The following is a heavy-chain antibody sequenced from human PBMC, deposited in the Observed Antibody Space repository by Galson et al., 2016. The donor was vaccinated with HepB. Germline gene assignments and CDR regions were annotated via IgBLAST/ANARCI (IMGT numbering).Heavy chain of an antibody. Sequence: SLRLSCAASGFTFSTQSMNWVRQAPGKGLEWVASISSRSTYIHYADSVEGRFTISRDNAENSLYLEMSSMRVEDTAVYYCAREKGGSTMASHWFDPWGQGTLVAVSS. CDR1: GFTFSTQS. CDR2: ISSRSTYI. CDR3: AREKGGSTMASHWFDP. V-gene: IGHV3-21*01. D-gene: IGHD4/OR15-4a*01. J-gene: IGHJ5*02.